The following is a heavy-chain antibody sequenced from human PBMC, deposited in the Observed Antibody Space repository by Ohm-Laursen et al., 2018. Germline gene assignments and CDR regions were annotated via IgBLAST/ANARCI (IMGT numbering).Heavy chain of an antibody. V-gene: IGHV4-59*12. D-gene: IGHD3-3*01. J-gene: IGHJ4*02. Sequence: SDTLSLTCVVSGGSISTSYWSWIRQPPGKGLEWIGFLSYSGKSNYNPSLKSRVTISVDTSKNQFSLKVSSVTAADTAVYYCPRGRLDNWSVHDYWGQGTLVTVSS. CDR3: PRGRLDNWSVHDY. CDR2: LSYSGKS. CDR1: GGSISTSY.